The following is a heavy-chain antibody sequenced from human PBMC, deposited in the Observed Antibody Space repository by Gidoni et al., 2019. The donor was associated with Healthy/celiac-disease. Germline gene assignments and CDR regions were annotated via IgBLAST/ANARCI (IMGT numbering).Heavy chain of an antibody. CDR2: IYYSGST. Sequence: QVQLQESGPGLVKPSETLSLTCTVSGGSISSYYWSWIRQPPGKGLEWIGYIYYSGSTNYNPSLKSRVTISVDTSKNQFSLKLSSVTAADTAVYYCARGNYGSGIYYFDYWGQGTLVTVSS. V-gene: IGHV4-59*01. CDR3: ARGNYGSGIYYFDY. J-gene: IGHJ4*02. CDR1: GGSISSYY. D-gene: IGHD3-10*01.